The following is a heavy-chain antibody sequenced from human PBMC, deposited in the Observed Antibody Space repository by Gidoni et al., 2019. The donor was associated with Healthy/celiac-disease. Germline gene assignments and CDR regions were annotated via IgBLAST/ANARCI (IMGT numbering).Heavy chain of an antibody. J-gene: IGHJ5*02. D-gene: IGHD3-3*01. CDR3: ARAGSYYDFWSGYWNWFDP. Sequence: QVQLQQWGAGLLKPSETLSLTCAVYGGSFSGYYWSWIRQPPGKGLEWIWEINHSGSTNYNPSLKSRVTISVDTSKNQFSLKLSSVTAADTAVYYCARAGSYYDFWSGYWNWFDPWGQGTLVTVSS. CDR2: INHSGST. CDR1: GGSFSGYY. V-gene: IGHV4-34*01.